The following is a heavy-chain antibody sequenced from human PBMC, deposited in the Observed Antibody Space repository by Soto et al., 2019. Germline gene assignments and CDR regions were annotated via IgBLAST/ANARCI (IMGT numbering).Heavy chain of an antibody. D-gene: IGHD4-17*01. CDR1: GFTFSSYG. Sequence: QVQLVESGGGVVQPGRSLRLSCAASGFTFSSYGMHWVRQAPGKGLEWVAVISYDGSNKYYADSVKGRFTISRDNSKNTLYLQRNRLRAEDTAVYYCAKAAGDYGGNAYYYYGMDVWGQGTTVTVSS. V-gene: IGHV3-30*18. CDR2: ISYDGSNK. CDR3: AKAAGDYGGNAYYYYGMDV. J-gene: IGHJ6*02.